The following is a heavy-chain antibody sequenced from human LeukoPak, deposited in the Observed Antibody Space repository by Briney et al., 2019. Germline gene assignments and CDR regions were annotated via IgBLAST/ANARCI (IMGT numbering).Heavy chain of an antibody. CDR1: GFTFSSYG. J-gene: IGHJ3*02. CDR2: IRYDGSNK. CDR3: AKQGRIAASKAYVDDAFDI. Sequence: PGGSLRLSCAASGFTFSSYGMHWVRQAPGKGLEWVAFIRYDGSNKYYADSVKGRFTISRDNSKNTLYLQMNSLSAEDTAVYYCAKQGRIAASKAYVDDAFDIWGQGTMVTVSS. D-gene: IGHD6-25*01. V-gene: IGHV3-30*02.